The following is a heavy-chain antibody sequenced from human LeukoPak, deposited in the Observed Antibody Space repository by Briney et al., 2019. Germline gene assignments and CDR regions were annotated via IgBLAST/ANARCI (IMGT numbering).Heavy chain of an antibody. CDR3: ATYRQVLLPFES. Sequence: GSLRLSCAASGFTFSTFAMIWVRQPPGKVLEWVSSIFPSGGEIHYADSVRGRFTISRDNSKSTLSLQMNSLRAEDTAIYYCATYRQVLLPFESWGQGTLVTVSS. D-gene: IGHD2-8*02. CDR1: GFTFSTFA. V-gene: IGHV3-23*01. CDR2: IFPSGGEI. J-gene: IGHJ4*02.